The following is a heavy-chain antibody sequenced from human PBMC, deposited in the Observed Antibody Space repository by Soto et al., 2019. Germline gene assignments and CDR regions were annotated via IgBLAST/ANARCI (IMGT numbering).Heavy chain of an antibody. CDR3: ARRGVDQLLWSWFDP. CDR1: GGTFSSYA. V-gene: IGHV1-69*01. J-gene: IGHJ5*02. D-gene: IGHD2-2*01. Sequence: QVQLMQSGAEVKKPGSSVKVSCKASGGTFSSYAISWVRQAPGQGLEWMGGIIPIFGTANYAQKFQGRVTITADESTSTGYMELSSLRSEDTAVYYCARRGVDQLLWSWFDPWGQGTLVTVSS. CDR2: IIPIFGTA.